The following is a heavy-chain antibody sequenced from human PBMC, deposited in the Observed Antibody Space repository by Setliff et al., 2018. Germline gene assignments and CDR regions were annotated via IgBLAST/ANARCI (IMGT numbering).Heavy chain of an antibody. J-gene: IGHJ6*03. CDR2: ITPLSDIT. D-gene: IGHD3-22*01. CDR1: GGAFTSHG. CDR3: AREGVDSRSSTDYRYYMDV. V-gene: IGHV1-69*10. Sequence: SVKVSCKVSGGAFTSHGVSWVRQAPGQGLEWMGGITPLSDITSYAQTLQGRVTITADKSTNTVNMELSSLRSDDTAVYYCAREGVDSRSSTDYRYYMDVWGKGTTVTVSS.